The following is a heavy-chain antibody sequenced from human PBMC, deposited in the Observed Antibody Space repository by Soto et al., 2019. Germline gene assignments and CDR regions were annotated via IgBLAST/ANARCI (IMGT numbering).Heavy chain of an antibody. J-gene: IGHJ4*02. D-gene: IGHD6-13*01. Sequence: PGGSLRLSCEGSGFTFSDYYISWIRQAPGKGLEWISYSSNSGTFSRYADSVKGRFTISRDNSKNTLYLQMNSLRAEDTAVYYCARDFQQLVHDWGQGTLVTVSS. CDR3: ARDFQQLVHD. CDR1: GFTFSDYY. V-gene: IGHV3-11*06. CDR2: SSNSGTFS.